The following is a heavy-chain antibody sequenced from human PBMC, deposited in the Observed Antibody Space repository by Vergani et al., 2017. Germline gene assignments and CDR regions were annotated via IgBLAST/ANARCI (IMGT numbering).Heavy chain of an antibody. D-gene: IGHD2-15*01. CDR1: GFTFSSYG. J-gene: IGHJ4*01. V-gene: IGHV3-NL1*01. CDR2: IKSDGRT. Sequence: QVQLVESGGGVVQPGRSLRLSCAASGFTFSSYGMHWVRQAPGKGLEWVAVIKSDGRTSYAESVRGRFTISRDTSRNAVYLQMNILRVEDTGVYYCTRSECSGTTCYGHYFDLWRHGILVTVSS. CDR3: TRSECSGTTCYGHYFDL.